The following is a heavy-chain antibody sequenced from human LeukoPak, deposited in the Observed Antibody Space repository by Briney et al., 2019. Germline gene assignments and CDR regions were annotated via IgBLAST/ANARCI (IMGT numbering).Heavy chain of an antibody. J-gene: IGHJ5*02. CDR3: ARADCSSSTCYLRRSWFDP. CDR1: GFTLSNYD. CDR2: ISTSSRYI. Sequence: PGGPLTLSCAASGFTLSNYDMNWARQAPGEGLVGVSSISTSSRYIYYKVSVRGRFTISRDDAKNSLYLEMNSLRAEDTAVYYCARADCSSSTCYLRRSWFDPWGQGTLVTVSS. V-gene: IGHV3-21*01. D-gene: IGHD2-2*01.